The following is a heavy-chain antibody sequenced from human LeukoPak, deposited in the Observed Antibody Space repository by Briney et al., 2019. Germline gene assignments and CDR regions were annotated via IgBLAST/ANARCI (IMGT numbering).Heavy chain of an antibody. CDR3: ARSPPGYYYFDY. CDR1: GYTFTSYY. J-gene: IGHJ4*02. Sequence: ASVKVSCKASGYTFTSYYMHWVRQAPGQGLEWMGVINPSGGGTTYAQKFQGRVTMTRDMSTSTVYMELSSLRSEDTAMYYCARSPPGYYYFDYWGQGTLVTVFS. CDR2: INPSGGGT. V-gene: IGHV1-46*01. D-gene: IGHD6-25*01.